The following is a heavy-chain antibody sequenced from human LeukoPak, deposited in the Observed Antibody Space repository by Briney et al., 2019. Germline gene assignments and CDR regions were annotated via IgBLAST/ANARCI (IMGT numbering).Heavy chain of an antibody. D-gene: IGHD1-26*01. Sequence: GGSLRLSCAASGFTFSSYSMNWVRQAPGKGLEWVSYISSSSSTIYYADSVKGRFTISRDNAKNSLYLQMNSLRAEDTAVYYCARDQYSGSYLLSSMDVWGKGTTVTVSS. V-gene: IGHV3-48*01. CDR3: ARDQYSGSYLLSSMDV. CDR1: GFTFSSYS. J-gene: IGHJ6*04. CDR2: ISSSSSTI.